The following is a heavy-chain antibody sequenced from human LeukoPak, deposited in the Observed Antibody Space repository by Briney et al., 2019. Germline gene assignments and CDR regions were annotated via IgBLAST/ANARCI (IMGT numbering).Heavy chain of an antibody. CDR2: TRYDGSNK. V-gene: IGHV3-30*02. J-gene: IGHJ6*03. D-gene: IGHD2-15*01. Sequence: PGGSLRLSCAASGFTFSSYGMYWVRQAPGKGLEWVAFTRYDGSNKYYADSVKGRFTISRDNSKNTLYLKMNSLRAEDTAVYYCARVLRYCSGGNCYSGGLGYMDVWGKGTTVTISS. CDR3: ARVLRYCSGGNCYSGGLGYMDV. CDR1: GFTFSSYG.